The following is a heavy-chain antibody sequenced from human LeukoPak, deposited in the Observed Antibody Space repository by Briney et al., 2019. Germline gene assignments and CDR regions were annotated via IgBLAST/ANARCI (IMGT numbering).Heavy chain of an antibody. D-gene: IGHD2-15*01. Sequence: SETLSLTCAVYGGSFSGYYWSWIRQPPGKGLEWIGEINHSGSTNYNPSLKGRVTISVDTSKNQFSLKLSSVTAADTAVYYCARRGYCSGGSCAKTLYYYYYYMDVWGKGTTVTISS. CDR2: INHSGST. J-gene: IGHJ6*03. V-gene: IGHV4-34*01. CDR3: ARRGYCSGGSCAKTLYYYYYYMDV. CDR1: GGSFSGYY.